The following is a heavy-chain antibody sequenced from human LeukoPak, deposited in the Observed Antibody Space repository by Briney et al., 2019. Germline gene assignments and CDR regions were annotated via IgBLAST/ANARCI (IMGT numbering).Heavy chain of an antibody. CDR3: ARTQCPHSSTSCYGEFFDY. CDR1: GGTFSSYA. Sequence: SVKLSCKASGGTFSSYAISWVRQAPGQGLEWMGGIIPIFGTANYAQKFQGRVTITADKSTSTAYMELSSLRSEDTAVYYCARTQCPHSSTSCYGEFFDYWGQGTLVTVSS. CDR2: IIPIFGTA. J-gene: IGHJ4*02. D-gene: IGHD2-2*01. V-gene: IGHV1-69*06.